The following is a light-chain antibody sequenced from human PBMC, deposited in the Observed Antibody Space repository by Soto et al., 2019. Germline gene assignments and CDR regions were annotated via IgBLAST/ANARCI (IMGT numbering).Light chain of an antibody. Sequence: QSALTQPASVSGSPGQSITISCTGTSSDVGGYNSVSWYQQHPGKAPKLMIYNVSNRPSGVSNRFSGSKSGNTASLTISGLQAEDEADYYCRSYTSSSTCVFRTGTKVPVL. CDR3: RSYTSSSTCV. CDR2: NVS. CDR1: SSDVGGYNS. V-gene: IGLV2-14*01. J-gene: IGLJ1*01.